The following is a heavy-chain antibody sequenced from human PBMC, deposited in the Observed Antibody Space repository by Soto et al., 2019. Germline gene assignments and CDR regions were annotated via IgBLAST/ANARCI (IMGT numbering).Heavy chain of an antibody. CDR3: ARRYYDFWSGYHYYWFDP. CDR2: IYPGDSDT. CDR1: GYSFTSYW. J-gene: IGHJ5*02. Sequence: PGESLKISCKGSGYSFTSYWIGGVRQMPGKGLEWLGIIYPGDSDTRYSPSFQGQVTISADKSIGTAYLQWSSLKASDTAMYYCARRYYDFWSGYHYYWFDPWGQGTLVTVPQ. V-gene: IGHV5-51*01. D-gene: IGHD3-3*01.